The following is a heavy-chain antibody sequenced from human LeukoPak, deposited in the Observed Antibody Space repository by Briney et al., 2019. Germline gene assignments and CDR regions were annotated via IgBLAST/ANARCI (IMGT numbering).Heavy chain of an antibody. CDR2: ISGSSGST. CDR1: GFTFSSYA. J-gene: IGHJ4*02. V-gene: IGHV3-23*01. CDR3: AKQIVVVPIFDY. D-gene: IGHD3-22*01. Sequence: GGSLRLSCAASGFTFSSYAMSWVRQAPGKGLEWVSAISGSSGSTYYADSVKGRFTISRDNSKNTLYLQMNSLRAEDTALYYCAKQIVVVPIFDYWGQGTLVTVSS.